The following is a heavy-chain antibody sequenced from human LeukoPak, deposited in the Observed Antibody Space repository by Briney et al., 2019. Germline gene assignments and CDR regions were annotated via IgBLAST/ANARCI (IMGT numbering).Heavy chain of an antibody. V-gene: IGHV4-59*01. CDR2: IYYSGST. D-gene: IGHD3-9*01. CDR3: ARDYDILTGSRYFDL. CDR1: GGSISSYY. Sequence: SETLSLTCTVSGGSISSYYWSWIRQPPGKGLEWIGYIYYSGSTNYNPSLKSRVTISVDTSKNQFSLKLSSVTAADTAVYYCARDYDILTGSRYFDLWGRGTLVTVSS. J-gene: IGHJ2*01.